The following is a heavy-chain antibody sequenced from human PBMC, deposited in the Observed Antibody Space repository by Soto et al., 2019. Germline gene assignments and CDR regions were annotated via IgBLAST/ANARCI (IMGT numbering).Heavy chain of an antibody. CDR2: IYYSGST. Sequence: PSETLSLTCTVSGGSISSYYWSWIRQPPGKGLEWIGYIYYSGSTNYNPSLKSRVTISVDTSKNQFSLKLSSVTAADTAVYYCAREGSTSFEVDYWGKGTLVTVSS. J-gene: IGHJ4*02. D-gene: IGHD2-2*01. CDR1: GGSISSYY. V-gene: IGHV4-59*01. CDR3: AREGSTSFEVDY.